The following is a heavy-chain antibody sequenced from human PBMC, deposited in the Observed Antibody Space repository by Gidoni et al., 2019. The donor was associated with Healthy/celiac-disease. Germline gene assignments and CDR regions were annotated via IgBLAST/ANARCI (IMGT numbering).Heavy chain of an antibody. J-gene: IGHJ1*01. V-gene: IGHV1-69*01. CDR3: ARHYYDSSGYYRAEYFQH. CDR1: GGTFSSYA. D-gene: IGHD3-22*01. Sequence: QVQLVQSGAEVKKPGSSVKVSCKASGGTFSSYAISWVRQAPGQGLEWMGGIIPIFGTANYAQKFQGRVTITADESTSTAYMELSSLRSEDTAVYYCARHYYDSSGYYRAEYFQHWGQGTLVTVSS. CDR2: IIPIFGTA.